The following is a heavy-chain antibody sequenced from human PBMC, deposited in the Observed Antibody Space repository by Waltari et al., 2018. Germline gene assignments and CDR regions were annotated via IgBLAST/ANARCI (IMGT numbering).Heavy chain of an antibody. J-gene: IGHJ5*01. CDR1: GSSLSHFS. V-gene: IGHV4-4*07. CDR3: ARMKNNRESAASWYPPSFDS. D-gene: IGHD6-13*01. Sequence: QVHLQESGPGLVKPSDTLSLTCSVSGSSLSHFSWIWIRLSAAHGLEWVGRIYTTGTPNYSPSLTSRVTMSIDTSKNLLSLNLRSVTAADTGTYYCARMKNNRESAASWYPPSFDSWGQGIHVTVSS. CDR2: IYTTGTP.